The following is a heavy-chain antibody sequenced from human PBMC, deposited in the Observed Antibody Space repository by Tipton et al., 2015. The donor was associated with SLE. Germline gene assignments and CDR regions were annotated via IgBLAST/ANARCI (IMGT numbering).Heavy chain of an antibody. CDR2: ISAYNGNT. J-gene: IGHJ6*02. D-gene: IGHD1-14*01. CDR3: ARDRITRYGMDV. V-gene: IGHV1-18*01. Sequence: QSGAEVKKPGSSVKVSCKASGGTFSSYAISWVRQAPGQGLEWMGWISAYNGNTNYAQKLQGRVTMTTDTSTSTAYMELRSLRSDDTAVYYCARDRITRYGMDVWGQGTTVTVSS. CDR1: GGTFSSYA.